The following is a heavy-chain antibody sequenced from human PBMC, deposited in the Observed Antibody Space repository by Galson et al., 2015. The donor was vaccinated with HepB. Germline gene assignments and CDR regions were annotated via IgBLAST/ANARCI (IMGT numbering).Heavy chain of an antibody. Sequence: TLSLTCAVSGGGSVSSGGYSWNWIRQPPGQGLVWIASTYYSGYTYHNPSLKSRVTISLDPSKNQFSLKLSSVTAADTAVYFCARGGQDEVVAFDVWGQGTMVTVSS. J-gene: IGHJ3*01. CDR2: TYYSGYT. CDR3: ARGGQDEVVAFDV. D-gene: IGHD2-15*01. CDR1: GGGSVSSGGYS. V-gene: IGHV4-30-4*07.